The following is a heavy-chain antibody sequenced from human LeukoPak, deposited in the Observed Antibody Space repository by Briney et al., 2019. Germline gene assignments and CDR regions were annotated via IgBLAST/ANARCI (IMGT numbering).Heavy chain of an antibody. D-gene: IGHD3-3*01. J-gene: IGHJ4*02. CDR1: GFTFSSYA. Sequence: GGSLRLSCAASGFTFSSYAMHWVRQAPGKGLEWVAVMSYDGSNKYYADSVKGRFTISRDNSKNTLYLQMNSLRAEDTAVYYCALPYGLSLFDYWGQGTLVTVSS. CDR2: MSYDGSNK. CDR3: ALPYGLSLFDY. V-gene: IGHV3-30-3*01.